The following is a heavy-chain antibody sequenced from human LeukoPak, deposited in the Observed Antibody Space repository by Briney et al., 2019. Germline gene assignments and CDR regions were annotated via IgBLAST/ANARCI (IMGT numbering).Heavy chain of an antibody. J-gene: IGHJ3*02. CDR3: ARDHDSSGYYYPDAFDI. CDR2: ISAYNGNT. CDR1: GYTFTSYG. Sequence: ASVKVSCKASGYTFTSYGISWVRQAPGQGLEWMGWISAYNGNTNYAQKLQGRVTMTTDTSTSTAYMELRSLRSDDTAVYYCARDHDSSGYYYPDAFDIWGQGTMVTVSS. D-gene: IGHD3-22*01. V-gene: IGHV1-18*01.